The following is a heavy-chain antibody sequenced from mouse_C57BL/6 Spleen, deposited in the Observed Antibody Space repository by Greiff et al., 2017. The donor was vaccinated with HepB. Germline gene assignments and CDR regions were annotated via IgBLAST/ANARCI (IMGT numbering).Heavy chain of an antibody. CDR3: GRWSTAQVSWFAY. J-gene: IGHJ3*01. V-gene: IGHV1-82*01. CDR2: IYPGDGDT. Sequence: QVQLQQSGPELVKPGASVKISCKASGYAFSSSWMNWVKQRPGKGLEWIGRIYPGDGDTNYNGKFKGTATLTADKSSSTAYMQLSSLTSEDSAVYFCGRWSTAQVSWFAYWGQGTLVTVSA. D-gene: IGHD3-2*02. CDR1: GYAFSSSW.